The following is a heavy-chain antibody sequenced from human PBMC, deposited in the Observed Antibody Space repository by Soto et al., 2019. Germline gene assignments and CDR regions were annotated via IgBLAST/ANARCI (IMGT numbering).Heavy chain of an antibody. CDR2: ISPYNGNT. D-gene: IGHD2-15*01. CDR3: ARVVGALGPWFDN. Sequence: QVQLVQSGAEVKEPGASVKVSCKASGYTFTSYTISWVRQAPGQGLAWMGRISPYNGNTNYAQKLQGRVTMTTDTSTSLAYMELRSLRSDGTAVYYCARVVGALGPWFDNWGQGTLVTVSS. J-gene: IGHJ5*02. CDR1: GYTFTSYT. V-gene: IGHV1-18*01.